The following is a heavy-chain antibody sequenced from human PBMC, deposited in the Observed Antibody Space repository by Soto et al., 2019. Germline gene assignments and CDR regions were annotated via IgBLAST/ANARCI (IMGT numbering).Heavy chain of an antibody. CDR2: ISGSGGST. D-gene: IGHD7-27*01. CDR1: GFTCSIFA. CDR3: AKEVSLGSTVDLGY. J-gene: IGHJ4*02. Sequence: GSLILSCAASGFTCSIFAMSCVRQSPGKGLEWVSTISGSGGSTYYADAVKGRFTISRDNSMGTLYLQMKSLRVEDTAIYYCAKEVSLGSTVDLGYWGQGALVTVYS. V-gene: IGHV3-23*01.